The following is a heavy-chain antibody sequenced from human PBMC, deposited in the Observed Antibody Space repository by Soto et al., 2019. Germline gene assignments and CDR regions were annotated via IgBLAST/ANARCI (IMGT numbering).Heavy chain of an antibody. V-gene: IGHV4-59*08. CDR1: GLSISRYY. CDR2: IDYSGST. Sequence: SATLSLTCTVSGLSISRYYWTWLRLHSGKGLEWIGYIDYSGSTNYNPSLKSRVTISVDTSKNQSSLKLSSVTAADTAVYYGARLGYSYGGYYYYYMDVWGKGTTVTVSS. D-gene: IGHD5-18*01. J-gene: IGHJ6*03. CDR3: ARLGYSYGGYYYYYMDV.